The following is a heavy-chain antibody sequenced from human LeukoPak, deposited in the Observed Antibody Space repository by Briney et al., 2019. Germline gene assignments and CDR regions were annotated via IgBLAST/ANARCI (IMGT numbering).Heavy chain of an antibody. CDR2: IYYSGST. Sequence: PSETLSLTCTVPGGSISSYYWSWIRQPPGKGLEWIGYIYYSGSTNYNPSLKSRVTMSVDTSKNQFSLKLSSVTAADTAVYYCARAHRHLGDYATLWGQGTLVTVSS. CDR1: GGSISSYY. D-gene: IGHD4-17*01. V-gene: IGHV4-59*12. J-gene: IGHJ4*02. CDR3: ARAHRHLGDYATL.